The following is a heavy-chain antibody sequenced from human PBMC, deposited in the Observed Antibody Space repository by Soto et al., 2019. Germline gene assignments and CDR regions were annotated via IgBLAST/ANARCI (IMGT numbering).Heavy chain of an antibody. D-gene: IGHD3-3*01. J-gene: IGHJ6*02. CDR1: GFTFSSYA. Sequence: EVQLLESGGGLVQPGGSLRLSCAASGFTFSSYAMSWVRQAPGKGLEWVSAISGSGGSTYYADSVKGRFTISRDNSKNTLYLQMNSLRAEDTAVYYCAKDRDFWSGYYNYYGMDVWGQGTTVTVSS. CDR2: ISGSGGST. V-gene: IGHV3-23*01. CDR3: AKDRDFWSGYYNYYGMDV.